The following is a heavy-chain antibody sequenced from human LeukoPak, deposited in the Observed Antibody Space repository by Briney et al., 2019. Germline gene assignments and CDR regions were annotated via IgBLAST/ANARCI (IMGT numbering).Heavy chain of an antibody. CDR1: GLTFSSYA. V-gene: IGHV3-30*16. D-gene: IGHD6-13*01. CDR2: ISHDGSTK. J-gene: IGHJ4*02. Sequence: GGSLRLSCAASGLTFSSYAMHWVRQAPGKGLEWVTLISHDGSTKYIADSVKGRFTISRDNSKNTLYLQMNGLRVDDTAVYFCASSGDSSSWFYLDYWGQGTLVTVSS. CDR3: ASSGDSSSWFYLDY.